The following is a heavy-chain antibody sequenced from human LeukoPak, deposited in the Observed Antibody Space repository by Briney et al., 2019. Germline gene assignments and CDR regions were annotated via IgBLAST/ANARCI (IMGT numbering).Heavy chain of an antibody. CDR2: IYYSGST. D-gene: IGHD4/OR15-4a*01. J-gene: IGHJ3*02. V-gene: IGHV4-59*08. Sequence: SETLSLTCTVSGGSISSYYWSWLRQPPGKGLEWIGYIYYSGSTNYNPSLKSRVTISVDTSKNQFSLKLSSVTAADTAVYYCARRYGVAFDIGGQGTMVTVSS. CDR1: GGSISSYY. CDR3: ARRYGVAFDI.